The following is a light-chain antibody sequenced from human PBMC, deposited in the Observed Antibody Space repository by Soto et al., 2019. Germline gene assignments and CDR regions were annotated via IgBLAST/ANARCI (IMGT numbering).Light chain of an antibody. V-gene: IGLV3-1*01. CDR1: KLGDKY. CDR3: QAWDSSTVV. CDR2: QDY. J-gene: IGLJ3*02. Sequence: SYELTQPPSVSVSPGQTASITCSGDKLGDKYASWYQQKPGQSPVLVIYQDYRRPSGIPERVSGSNSANTATLTITGAQAMDEADYYCQAWDSSTVVFGGGTKLTVL.